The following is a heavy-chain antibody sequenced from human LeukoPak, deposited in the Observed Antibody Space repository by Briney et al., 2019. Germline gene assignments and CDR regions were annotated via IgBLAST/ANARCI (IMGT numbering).Heavy chain of an antibody. V-gene: IGHV1-69*13. CDR3: ARDPTSAVDTAMYWDNWFDP. D-gene: IGHD5-18*01. CDR1: GGTLSSYA. Sequence: ASVKVSCKASGGTLSSYAISCVRQAAGQGREWMGGIIPIFGTANSAQTFQGRVTITADESTSTAYMELSSLRSEDTAVYYCARDPTSAVDTAMYWDNWFDPWSQGTLVTVSS. CDR2: IIPIFGTA. J-gene: IGHJ5*02.